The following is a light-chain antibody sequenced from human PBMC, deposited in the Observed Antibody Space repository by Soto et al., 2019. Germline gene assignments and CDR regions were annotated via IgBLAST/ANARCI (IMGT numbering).Light chain of an antibody. CDR2: GAY. V-gene: IGKV3-15*01. CDR3: KQYNKWPWT. Sequence: EIVMTQSPATLSVSPGERGTLSCRASQSVSNNLAWYQQKPGQAPRLLIYGAYTRATGIQARFSGTGSGTEFTLTVRSLQSEDFAVYYCKQYNKWPWTFGQGTKVDIK. J-gene: IGKJ1*01. CDR1: QSVSNN.